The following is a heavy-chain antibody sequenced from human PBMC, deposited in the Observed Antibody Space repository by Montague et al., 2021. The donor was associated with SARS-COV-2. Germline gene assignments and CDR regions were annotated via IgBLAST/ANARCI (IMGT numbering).Heavy chain of an antibody. V-gene: IGHV4-39*01. CDR3: ASEDDGDCYFDL. Sequence: SETLSLTCTVSGGSISSSSYCWGWIRQPPGKGPEWIGSTYYSGTTIYNPSLRSRVTMSVDTSKDPFSLRLSSVTAADTAVFYCASEDDGDCYFDLWGRGTLVTVSS. CDR1: GGSISSSSYC. CDR2: TYYSGTT. D-gene: IGHD2-15*01. J-gene: IGHJ2*01.